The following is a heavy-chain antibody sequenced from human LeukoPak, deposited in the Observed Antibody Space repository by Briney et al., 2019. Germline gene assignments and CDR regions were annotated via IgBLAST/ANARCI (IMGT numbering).Heavy chain of an antibody. V-gene: IGHV4-59*01. CDR3: ARAVGDYTFDY. Sequence: PSETLSLTCAVYGGSFSGYYWSWFRQPPGKGLEWIAYISNTGSTKYNPSLRSRVTISVDTSKNQFSLKLSSVTAADTAVYYCARAVGDYTFDYWGQGALVTVSS. CDR2: ISNTGST. CDR1: GGSFSGYY. D-gene: IGHD4-17*01. J-gene: IGHJ4*02.